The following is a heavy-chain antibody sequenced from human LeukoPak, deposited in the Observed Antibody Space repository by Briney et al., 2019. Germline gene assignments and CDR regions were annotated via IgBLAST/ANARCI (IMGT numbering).Heavy chain of an antibody. CDR2: ISGSGDST. V-gene: IGHV3-23*01. CDR3: AKTMIVSLGGLDY. Sequence: GGSLRLSCAASGFTFSSYGMSWVRQAPGKGLEWVSDISGSGDSTYYADSVKGRFTISRDNSNNTLSLQMSRLRAEDTAVYYCAKTMIVSLGGLDYWGQGTLVTVSS. J-gene: IGHJ4*02. CDR1: GFTFSSYG. D-gene: IGHD3-22*01.